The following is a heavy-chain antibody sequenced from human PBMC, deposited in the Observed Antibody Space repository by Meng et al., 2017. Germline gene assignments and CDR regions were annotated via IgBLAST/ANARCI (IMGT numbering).Heavy chain of an antibody. D-gene: IGHD2-15*01. CDR3: ARGRVVNWFDP. CDR2: IYYSGST. V-gene: IGHV4-39*07. J-gene: IGHJ5*02. CDR1: GGSTSRSSYY. Sequence: GAGPALGNTSETLSHTCIVCGGSTSRSSYYWGWIRQPPGKGLEWIGSIYYSGSTYYNPSLKSRVTISVDTSKNQFSLKLSSVTAADTAVYYCARGRVVNWFDPWGQGTLVTVSS.